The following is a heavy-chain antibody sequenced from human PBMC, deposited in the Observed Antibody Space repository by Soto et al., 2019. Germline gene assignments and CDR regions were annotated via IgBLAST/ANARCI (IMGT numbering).Heavy chain of an antibody. J-gene: IGHJ4*02. CDR3: AKDMGSGSYDY. V-gene: IGHV3-9*01. CDR1: GFTFDDYA. CDR2: TSWNSGSI. Sequence: VRLSCAASGFTFDDYAMHWVRQAPGKGLEWVSGTSWNSGSIGYADSVKGRFTISRDNAKNSLYLQMNSLRAEDTALYYCAKDMGSGSYDYWGQGTLVTVSS. D-gene: IGHD1-26*01.